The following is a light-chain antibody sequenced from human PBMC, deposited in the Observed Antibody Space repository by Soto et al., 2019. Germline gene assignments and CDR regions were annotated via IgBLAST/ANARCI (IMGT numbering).Light chain of an antibody. V-gene: IGKV3-20*01. Sequence: IVWTQSPATLSLSPGERATLSCRASQSVSSYLVWYQQRPGQAPRLLIYGASTRATGIPDRFSGSGSGTDFTLTISRLEPEDFAVYYCQQYVSPITSGQGRRLEIK. J-gene: IGKJ5*01. CDR2: GAS. CDR1: QSVSSY. CDR3: QQYVSPIT.